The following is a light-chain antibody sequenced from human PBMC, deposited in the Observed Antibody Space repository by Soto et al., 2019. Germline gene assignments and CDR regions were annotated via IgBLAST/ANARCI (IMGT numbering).Light chain of an antibody. V-gene: IGLV2-14*01. CDR2: DVR. CDR3: SSYTSSSTVI. CDR1: SSDIGGYNY. Sequence: QSALTQPASMSGSPGQSITISCTGTSSDIGGYNYISWYQQLPGKAPKFIIYDVRNRLSGVSNRFSGSRSGNTASLTISGLQAEDEADYYCSSYTSSSTVIFGGGTQLTVL. J-gene: IGLJ2*01.